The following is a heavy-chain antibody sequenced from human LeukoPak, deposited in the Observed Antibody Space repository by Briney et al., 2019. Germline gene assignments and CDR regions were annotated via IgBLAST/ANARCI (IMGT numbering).Heavy chain of an antibody. CDR3: ARVVAISDYVWGSYRFDY. CDR1: GGSISSGDYY. J-gene: IGHJ4*02. CDR2: IYYSGST. Sequence: SETLSLTCTVSGGSISSGDYYWSWIRQPPGKGLEWIGYIYYSGSTYYNPSLKSRVTISVDTSKDQFSLKLSSVTAADTAVYYCARVVAISDYVWGSYRFDYWGQGTLVTGSS. V-gene: IGHV4-30-4*08. D-gene: IGHD3-16*02.